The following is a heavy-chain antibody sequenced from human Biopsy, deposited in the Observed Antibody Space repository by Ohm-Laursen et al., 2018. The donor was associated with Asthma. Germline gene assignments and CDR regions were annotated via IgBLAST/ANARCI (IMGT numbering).Heavy chain of an antibody. J-gene: IGHJ6*02. CDR3: ARAVDYSHYYGIDV. CDR1: GYTFNSAG. V-gene: IGHV1-18*01. D-gene: IGHD3-10*01. Sequence: SSVKVSCKTSGYTFNSAGITWVRQAPGQGLEWMGWISIYNGNTKVAQKLQDRVTMITDTSTSTAYMELRSLRSDDTAVYFCARAVDYSHYYGIDVWGQGTTVTVS. CDR2: ISIYNGNT.